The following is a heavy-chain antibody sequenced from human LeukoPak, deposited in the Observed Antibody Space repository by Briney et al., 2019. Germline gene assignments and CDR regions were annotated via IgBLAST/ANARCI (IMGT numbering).Heavy chain of an antibody. J-gene: IGHJ4*02. CDR3: ACPDRTGIVGAYDRRAFDY. Sequence: SVKVSCKAATGTFSSYALSRVRQAPGRGLEWMGRIIPIFDTADYTHRFQGRVTFSADKSTGTAFMELSSLRSEDTATYYCACPDRTGIVGAYDRRAFDYWGQGTLVTVSS. D-gene: IGHD1-26*01. CDR1: TGTFSSYA. CDR2: IIPIFDTA. V-gene: IGHV1-69*06.